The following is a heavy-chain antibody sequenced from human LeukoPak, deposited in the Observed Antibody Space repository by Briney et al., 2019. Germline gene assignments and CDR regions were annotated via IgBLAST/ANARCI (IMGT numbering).Heavy chain of an antibody. CDR1: GFTFSSYS. J-gene: IGHJ3*02. CDR2: ISSSSSYI. D-gene: IGHD4-23*01. Sequence: GGSLRLSCAASGFTFSSYSMNWVRQAPGKGLEWVSSISSSSSYIYYADSVKGRFTISRDNAKNSLYLQMNSLRAEDTAVYYCARDHGGPDAFDIWGQGTMVTVSS. CDR3: ARDHGGPDAFDI. V-gene: IGHV3-21*01.